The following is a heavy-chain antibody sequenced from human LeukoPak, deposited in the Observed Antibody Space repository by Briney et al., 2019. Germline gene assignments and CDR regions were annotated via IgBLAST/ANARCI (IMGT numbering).Heavy chain of an antibody. D-gene: IGHD6-13*01. Sequence: ASVKVSCKASGYTFTNHDFNWMRQASGQGLEWMGWMNPNSGATGYAQEFQGRVTMTRDTSISTAYMELSSLTSEDTAVYYCARDGRGAAAADDPLDLWGQGTTVTVSS. CDR1: GYTFTNHD. V-gene: IGHV1-8*01. J-gene: IGHJ3*01. CDR2: MNPNSGAT. CDR3: ARDGRGAAAADDPLDL.